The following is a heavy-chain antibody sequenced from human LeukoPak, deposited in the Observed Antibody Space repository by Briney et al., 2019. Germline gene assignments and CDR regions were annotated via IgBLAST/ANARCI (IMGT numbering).Heavy chain of an antibody. CDR2: IYYRGNT. D-gene: IGHD6-13*01. CDR1: GGSITDTSYF. V-gene: IGHV4-39*01. J-gene: IGHJ4*02. Sequence: PSETLSLTGTVSGGSITDTSYFWGWIRQPPGKGLEWIGGIYYRGNTYYSPSLKSRVTLFVDTSKNQFSLKLSSVTAADTAIYYCARRKVAAEIDYWGQGTLVTVSS. CDR3: ARRKVAAEIDY.